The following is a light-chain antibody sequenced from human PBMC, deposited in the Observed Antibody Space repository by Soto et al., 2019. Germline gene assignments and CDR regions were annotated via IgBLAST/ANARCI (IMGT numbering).Light chain of an antibody. J-gene: IGKJ1*01. Sequence: DIQMTQSPSTLSASVGDRVTITCRASQSISSWLAWYQQKPGKAPKVLIYKASSLESGVPSRFSGSGSGTEFTLTISSLQPDDCATYYCQQYNSYPGTFGQGTKVEIK. CDR3: QQYNSYPGT. CDR1: QSISSW. CDR2: KAS. V-gene: IGKV1-5*03.